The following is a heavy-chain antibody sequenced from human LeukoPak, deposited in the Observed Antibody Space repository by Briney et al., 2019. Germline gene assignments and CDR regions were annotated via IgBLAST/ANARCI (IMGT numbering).Heavy chain of an antibody. CDR3: ARGTEPTGTAPYGMDV. CDR2: IYYSGST. Sequence: SETLSLTCTVSGGSISSYYWSWIRQPPGKGLEWIGYIYYSGSTNYNPSLKSRVTISVDTSKNQFSLKLSSVTAADTAVYYCARGTEPTGTAPYGMDVWGKGTTVTVSS. J-gene: IGHJ6*04. CDR1: GGSISSYY. D-gene: IGHD1-1*01. V-gene: IGHV4-59*01.